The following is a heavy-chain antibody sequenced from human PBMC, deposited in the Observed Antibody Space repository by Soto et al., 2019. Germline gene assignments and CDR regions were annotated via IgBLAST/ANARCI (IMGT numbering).Heavy chain of an antibody. CDR1: GYTFTSYY. J-gene: IGHJ4*02. Sequence: QVQLVQSGAEVKKPGASVKVSCKASGYTFTSYYMHWVRQAPGQGLEWMGIINPSGGSTSYAQKCQGRVTMTRDTSTSTVYMELSSLRSEDTAVYYCARESGDCSGGSCYSLDYWGQGTLVTVSS. D-gene: IGHD2-15*01. V-gene: IGHV1-46*03. CDR3: ARESGDCSGGSCYSLDY. CDR2: INPSGGST.